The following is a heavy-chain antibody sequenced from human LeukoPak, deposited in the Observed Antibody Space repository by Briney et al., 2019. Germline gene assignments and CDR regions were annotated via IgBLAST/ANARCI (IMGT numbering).Heavy chain of an antibody. J-gene: IGHJ4*02. CDR1: GFTFSSYA. D-gene: IGHD5-18*01. CDR2: ISGSGGST. V-gene: IGHV3-23*01. Sequence: PGGSLRLSCAASGFTFSSYAMSWVRQAPGKGLEWVSAISGSGGSTYYADSVKGRFTISRDNSKNTLYLQMNSLRAEDTAVYYCAKTIGYSYGTYYFDYWGQGTLVTVSS. CDR3: AKTIGYSYGTYYFDY.